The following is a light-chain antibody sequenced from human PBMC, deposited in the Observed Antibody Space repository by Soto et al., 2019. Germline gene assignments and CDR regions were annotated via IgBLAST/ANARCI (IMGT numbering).Light chain of an antibody. CDR1: QSVSSSY. V-gene: IGKV3D-20*02. J-gene: IGKJ4*01. Sequence: IVLTQSPCTLSLSPGERATLSCRASQSVSSSYLAWYQQKPGQAPRLLIYGASSRATGIPARFSGSGSGTDFTLTISSLEPEDFAVYYCQQRSNWPPVTFGGGTKVDIK. CDR3: QQRSNWPPVT. CDR2: GAS.